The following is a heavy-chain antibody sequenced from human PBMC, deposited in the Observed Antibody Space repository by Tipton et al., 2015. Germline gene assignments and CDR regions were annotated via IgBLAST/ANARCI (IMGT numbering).Heavy chain of an antibody. D-gene: IGHD3-9*01. V-gene: IGHV4-59*08. Sequence: TLSLTCTVSGGSFSDYYWSWIRQSPGEGLEWIGYIYYSGSTNYNPSLRSRVAMSMDTSKNQFSLKLSSVTAADTAVYYCACQDYDSLTRDYQTVDYWGQGILVTVSS. CDR3: ACQDYDSLTRDYQTVDY. J-gene: IGHJ4*02. CDR2: IYYSGST. CDR1: GGSFSDYY.